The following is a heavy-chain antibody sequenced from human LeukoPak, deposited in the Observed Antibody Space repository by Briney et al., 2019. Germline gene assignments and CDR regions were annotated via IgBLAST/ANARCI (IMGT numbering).Heavy chain of an antibody. V-gene: IGHV3-21*01. D-gene: IGHD5-18*01. CDR1: GFTFSSYS. Sequence: GGSLRLSCAASGFTFSSYSMNWVRQAPGKGLEWVSSISSSSSYIYYADSVKGRFTISRDNAKNSLYLQMNSLRAEDTAMYYCARESAPRGYTYGSYYSYYYMDVWGKGTTVTVSS. CDR3: ARESAPRGYTYGSYYSYYYMDV. J-gene: IGHJ6*03. CDR2: ISSSSSYI.